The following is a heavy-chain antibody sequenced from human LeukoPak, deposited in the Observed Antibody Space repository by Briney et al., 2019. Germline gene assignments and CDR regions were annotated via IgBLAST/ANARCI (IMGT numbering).Heavy chain of an antibody. V-gene: IGHV1-69*13. Sequence: ASVKVSCKASGHTFTSFDINWVRQATGQGLEWMGGIIPIFGTANYAQKFQGRVTITADESTSTAYMELSSLRSEDTAVYYCARQPRVEMATIKYYFDYWGQGTLVTVSS. D-gene: IGHD5-24*01. CDR3: ARQPRVEMATIKYYFDY. CDR1: GHTFTSFD. CDR2: IIPIFGTA. J-gene: IGHJ4*02.